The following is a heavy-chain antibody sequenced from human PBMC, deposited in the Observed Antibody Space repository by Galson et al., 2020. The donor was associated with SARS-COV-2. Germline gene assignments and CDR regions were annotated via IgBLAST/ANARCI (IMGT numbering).Heavy chain of an antibody. CDR2: SSHTGNT. V-gene: IGHV4-34*01. J-gene: IGHJ4*02. Sequence: SQTLSLTCAVYGEYFSGYYWSWIRQPPRKGLEWIGESSHTGNTNYNPSLKSRVTISVDTSKNQFSLKLSSPTAADTAIYYCARVDCATTTCSIDYWGQGTLVTVSS. CDR3: ARVDCATTTCSIDY. CDR1: GEYFSGYY. D-gene: IGHD2-2*01.